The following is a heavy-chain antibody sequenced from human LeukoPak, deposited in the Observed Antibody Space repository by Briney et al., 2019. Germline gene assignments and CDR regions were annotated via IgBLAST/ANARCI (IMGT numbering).Heavy chain of an antibody. CDR1: GGSISSYY. CDR3: ARDSGYAFGAFDI. CDR2: IYYSGST. J-gene: IGHJ3*02. Sequence: SETLSLTCTVSGGSISSYYWSWIRQPPGKGLEWIGYIYYSGSTNYNPSLKSRVTISVDTSKNQFSLKLSSVTAADTAVYYCARDSGYAFGAFDIWGQGTMVTVSS. D-gene: IGHD5-12*01. V-gene: IGHV4-59*01.